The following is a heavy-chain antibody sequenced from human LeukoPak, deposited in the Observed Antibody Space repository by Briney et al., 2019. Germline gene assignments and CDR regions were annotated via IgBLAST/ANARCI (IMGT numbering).Heavy chain of an antibody. CDR1: GYTFTGYY. Sequence: ASVKVSCKASGYTFTGYYMHWVRQAPGQGLEWMGWMNPNSGNTGYAQKFQGRDTMTRNTSISTAYMELSSLRSEDTAVYYCARDRGTWNDDGFDYWGQGTLVTVSS. CDR2: MNPNSGNT. CDR3: ARDRGTWNDDGFDY. V-gene: IGHV1-8*02. D-gene: IGHD1-1*01. J-gene: IGHJ4*02.